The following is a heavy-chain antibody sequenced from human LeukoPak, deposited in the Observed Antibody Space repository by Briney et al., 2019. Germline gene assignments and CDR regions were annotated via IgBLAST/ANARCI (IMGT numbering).Heavy chain of an antibody. Sequence: GESLKISSKGSGYSFISYWIGWVRQMPGKELEWMGIIYPGDSDTSYSPSFKGRVTISVDKSISTAYLQLSTVKAADTAMYYCARGGYSYELDYWGQGNLVTVSS. D-gene: IGHD5-18*01. CDR3: ARGGYSYELDY. CDR2: IYPGDSDT. V-gene: IGHV5-51*01. J-gene: IGHJ4*02. CDR1: GYSFISYW.